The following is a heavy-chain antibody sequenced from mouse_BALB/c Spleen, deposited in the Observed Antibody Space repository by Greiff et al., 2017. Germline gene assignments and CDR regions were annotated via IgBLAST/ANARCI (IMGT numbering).Heavy chain of an antibody. J-gene: IGHJ4*01. CDR2: ISSGSSTI. CDR3: ARTYGSSYDAMDY. D-gene: IGHD1-1*01. CDR1: GFTFSSFG. Sequence: EVMLVESGGGLVQPGGSRKLSCAASGFTFSSFGMHWVRQAPEKGLEWVAYISSGSSTIYYADTVKGRFTISRDNPKNTLFLQMTSLRSEDTAMYYYARTYGSSYDAMDYWGQGTSVTVSS. V-gene: IGHV5-17*02.